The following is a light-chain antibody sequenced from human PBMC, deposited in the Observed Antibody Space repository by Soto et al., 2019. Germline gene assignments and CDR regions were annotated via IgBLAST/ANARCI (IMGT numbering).Light chain of an antibody. V-gene: IGLV2-23*01. CDR1: SSDVGSYNL. Sequence: QSVLTQPASVSGSPGQSITISCTGSSSDVGSYNLVSWYQQHPGKAPKLMIYEGSERPSGVSNRFSGSKSGNTASLTISGLQAEDDADYYCCSYASSNTLIFGGGTKLTVL. J-gene: IGLJ2*01. CDR2: EGS. CDR3: CSYASSNTLI.